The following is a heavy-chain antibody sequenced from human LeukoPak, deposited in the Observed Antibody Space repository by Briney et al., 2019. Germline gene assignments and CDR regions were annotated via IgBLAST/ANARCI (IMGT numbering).Heavy chain of an antibody. V-gene: IGHV3-30*02. Sequence: PGGSLRLSCAASGFTFSSYGMHWVRQAPGKRLEWVAFIRYDGNKENYADSVKGRFTISRDNSKNTVYLQMDSLRTEDTAVYYCAKDDPFFDYWGQGTLVTVSS. J-gene: IGHJ4*02. CDR2: IRYDGNKE. CDR1: GFTFSSYG. CDR3: AKDDPFFDY.